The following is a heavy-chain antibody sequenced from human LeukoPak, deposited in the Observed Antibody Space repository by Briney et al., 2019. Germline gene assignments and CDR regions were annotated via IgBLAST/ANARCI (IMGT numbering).Heavy chain of an antibody. CDR3: ARPSDSSGWYDWFDP. J-gene: IGHJ5*02. V-gene: IGHV1-2*02. D-gene: IGHD6-19*01. CDR1: GYTFTGYY. Sequence: ASVKVSCKASGYTFTGYYMHWVRQAPGQGLEWMGWINPNSGGTNYAQKFQGRATMTRDTSISTAYMELSRLRSDDTAVYYCARPSDSSGWYDWFDPWGQGTLVTVSS. CDR2: INPNSGGT.